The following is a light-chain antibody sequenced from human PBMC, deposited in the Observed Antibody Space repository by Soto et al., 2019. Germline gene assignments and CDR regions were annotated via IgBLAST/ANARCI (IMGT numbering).Light chain of an antibody. V-gene: IGKV3D-20*02. J-gene: IGKJ3*01. CDR3: KQRSNTFN. CDR2: DAS. Sequence: EIVLTPSPGTLSLSPGERATLSCRASQSVSSSYLAWYQHKPGQAPRLLIYDASTRASGIPARFSGSGSGTDFTLTISSLEPEDFAVYYCKQRSNTFNCGPGTKGAIK. CDR1: QSVSSSY.